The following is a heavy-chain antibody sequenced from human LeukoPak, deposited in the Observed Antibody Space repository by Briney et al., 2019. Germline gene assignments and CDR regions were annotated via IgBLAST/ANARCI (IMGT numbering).Heavy chain of an antibody. V-gene: IGHV3-30*18. CDR2: ISYDGSNK. CDR3: AKGYPDAFDI. D-gene: IGHD1-26*01. Sequence: GGSLRLSCAASGFTFSSCGMHWVRQAPGKGLEWVAVISYDGSNKYYADSVKGRFTISRDNSKNTLYLQMNSLRAEDTAVYYCAKGYPDAFDIWGQGTMVTVSS. J-gene: IGHJ3*02. CDR1: GFTFSSCG.